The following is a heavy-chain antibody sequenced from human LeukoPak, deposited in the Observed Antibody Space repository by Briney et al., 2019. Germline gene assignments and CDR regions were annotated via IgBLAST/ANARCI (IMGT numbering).Heavy chain of an antibody. CDR1: RFTLSRFW. CDR2: ISYDGSNK. V-gene: IGHV3-30*18. J-gene: IGHJ4*02. D-gene: IGHD1-26*01. CDR3: AKDPSGLKWELPDFDY. Sequence: PGGPLRLPCTASRFTLSRFWEGWAPRAPGKGREGGAVISYDGSNKYYADSVKGRFTISRDNSKNTLYLQMNSLRAEDTAVYYCAKDPSGLKWELPDFDYWGQGTLVTVSS.